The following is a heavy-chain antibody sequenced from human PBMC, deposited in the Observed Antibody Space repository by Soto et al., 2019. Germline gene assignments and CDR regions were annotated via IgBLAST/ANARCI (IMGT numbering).Heavy chain of an antibody. CDR1: GFTFSSYA. Sequence: GGSLRLSCAASGFTFSSYAMSWVRQAPGKGLEWVSAISGSGGSTYYADSVKGRFTISRDNSKNTLYLQMNSLRAEDTAVYYCAKDRQDCSSTSCFPNYYYYMDVWGKGNTVTVSS. CDR2: ISGSGGST. V-gene: IGHV3-23*01. CDR3: AKDRQDCSSTSCFPNYYYYMDV. D-gene: IGHD2-2*01. J-gene: IGHJ6*03.